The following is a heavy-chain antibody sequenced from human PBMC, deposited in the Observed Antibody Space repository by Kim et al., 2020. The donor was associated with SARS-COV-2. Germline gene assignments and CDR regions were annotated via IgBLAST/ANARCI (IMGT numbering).Heavy chain of an antibody. V-gene: IGHV3-48*04. J-gene: IGHJ4*02. CDR3: VRDDSYAFDS. D-gene: IGHD2-21*01. CDR1: GFIFSRYT. Sequence: GGSLRLSCRASGFIFSRYTMNWVRQAPGKGLEWLSNIRTTEGTMHYADSVRGRFTISRDDADNSLYLEMNSLRVEDTAIYYCVRDDSYAFDSWGQGILVTVSS. CDR2: IRTTEGTM.